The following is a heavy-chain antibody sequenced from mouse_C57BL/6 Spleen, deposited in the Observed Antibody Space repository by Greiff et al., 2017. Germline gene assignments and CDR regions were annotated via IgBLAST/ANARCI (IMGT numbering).Heavy chain of an antibody. Sequence: QVQLQQSGAELVKPGASVKISCKASGYAFSSYWMNWVKQRPGKGLEWIGQIYPGDGDTNYNGKFKGKATLTADKSSSTAYMQLSSLTSEDSAVYFCASNSDGYYVAWFAYWGQGTLVTVSA. D-gene: IGHD2-3*01. J-gene: IGHJ3*01. V-gene: IGHV1-80*01. CDR1: GYAFSSYW. CDR2: IYPGDGDT. CDR3: ASNSDGYYVAWFAY.